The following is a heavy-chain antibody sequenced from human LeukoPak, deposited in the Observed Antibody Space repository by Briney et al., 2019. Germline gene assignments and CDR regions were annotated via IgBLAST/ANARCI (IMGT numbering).Heavy chain of an antibody. V-gene: IGHV3-30*04. CDR3: ARDEGGYCSGGSCPIYFQH. J-gene: IGHJ1*01. D-gene: IGHD2-15*01. CDR1: GFTFSSYA. CDR2: ISYDGSNK. Sequence: QAGGSLRLSCAASGFTFSSYAMHWVRQAPGKGLEWVAVISYDGSNKYYADSVKGRFTISRDNSKNTLYLQMNSLRAEDTAVYYCARDEGGYCSGGSCPIYFQHWGQGTLVTVSS.